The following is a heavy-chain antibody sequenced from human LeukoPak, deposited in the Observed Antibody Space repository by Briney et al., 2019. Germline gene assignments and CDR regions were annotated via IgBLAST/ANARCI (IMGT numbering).Heavy chain of an antibody. CDR1: GYTFTGYY. V-gene: IGHV1-2*02. J-gene: IGHJ4*02. Sequence: ASVKVSCKASGYTFTGYYMHWVRQAPGQGLEWMGWINPNSGGTNYAQKFQGRVTMTRNTSISTAYMELSSLRSEDTAVYYCAREGRDYYDSSGYSDYWGQGTLVTVSS. CDR3: AREGRDYYDSSGYSDY. CDR2: INPNSGGT. D-gene: IGHD3-22*01.